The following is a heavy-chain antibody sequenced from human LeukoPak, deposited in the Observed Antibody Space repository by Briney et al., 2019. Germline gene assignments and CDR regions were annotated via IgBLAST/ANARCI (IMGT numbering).Heavy chain of an antibody. CDR1: GYTFTSYY. CDR3: ASALGYCSGGSCYWDYYYYYMDV. J-gene: IGHJ6*03. D-gene: IGHD2-15*01. V-gene: IGHV1-2*02. CDR2: INPNSGGT. Sequence: GASVKVSCKASGYTFTSYYMHWVRQAPGQGLEWMGWINPNSGGTNYAQKFQGRVTMTRDTSISTAYMELSRLRSDDTAVYYCASALGYCSGGSCYWDYYYYYMDVWGKGTTVTVSS.